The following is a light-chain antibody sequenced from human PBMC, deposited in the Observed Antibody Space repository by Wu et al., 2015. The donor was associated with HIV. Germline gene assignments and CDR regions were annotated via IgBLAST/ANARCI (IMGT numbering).Light chain of an antibody. CDR1: QSVTSNY. CDR2: AAS. CDR3: QQYVSSPT. Sequence: MXLTQSPGTLSLSPGERATLSCRASQSVTSNYLAWYQQKPGQAPRLLIYAASNRATGIPDRISGSGSGTLFTLTISRLEPEDSAVYFCQQYVSSPTFGQGTRL. J-gene: IGKJ5*01. V-gene: IGKV3-20*01.